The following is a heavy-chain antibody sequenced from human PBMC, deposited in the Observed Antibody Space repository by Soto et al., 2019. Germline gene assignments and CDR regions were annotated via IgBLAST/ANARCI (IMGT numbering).Heavy chain of an antibody. D-gene: IGHD2-2*02. CDR3: ARVKVPAAILGAFDL. CDR2: INPLKGDT. Sequence: ASVKVSCKASGYTFSTCGIKWVRQAPGQGLDWMGWINPLKGDTKSAANFQDRVTMTTDTSTRTAYMELRSLRSDDTAVYYCARVKVPAAILGAFDLWGQGTLVTVS. J-gene: IGHJ3*01. CDR1: GYTFSTCG. V-gene: IGHV1-18*01.